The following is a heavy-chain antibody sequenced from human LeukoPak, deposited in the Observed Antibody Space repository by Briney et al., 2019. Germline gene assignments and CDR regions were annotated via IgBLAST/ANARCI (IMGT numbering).Heavy chain of an antibody. CDR1: GFTFSSYG. V-gene: IGHV3-66*01. Sequence: GRSLGLSCATSGFTFSSYGMHWVREAPGKGLEWVSVIYSGGSTYYADSVKGRFTISRDNSKNTLYLQMNSLRAEDTAVYYCASYIRYWGQGTLVTVSS. CDR2: IYSGGST. CDR3: ASYIRY. J-gene: IGHJ4*02.